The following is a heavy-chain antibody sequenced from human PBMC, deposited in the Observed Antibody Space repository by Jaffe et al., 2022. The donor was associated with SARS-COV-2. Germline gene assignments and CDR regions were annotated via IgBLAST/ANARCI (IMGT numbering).Heavy chain of an antibody. CDR3: AKAGYCSSTSCYYPYYYYGMDV. Sequence: EVQLVESGGGLVQPGRSLRLSCAASGFTFDDYAMHWVRQAPGKGLEWVSGISWNSGSIGYADSVKGRFTISRDNAKNSLYLQMNSLRAEDTALYYCAKAGYCSSTSCYYPYYYYGMDVWGQGTTVTVSS. V-gene: IGHV3-9*01. D-gene: IGHD2-2*01. CDR1: GFTFDDYA. J-gene: IGHJ6*02. CDR2: ISWNSGSI.